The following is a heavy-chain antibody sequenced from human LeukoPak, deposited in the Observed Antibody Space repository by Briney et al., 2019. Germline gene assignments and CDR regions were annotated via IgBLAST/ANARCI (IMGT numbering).Heavy chain of an antibody. CDR3: ARDGIRGYSYGSVFDY. D-gene: IGHD5-18*01. Sequence: SVKVSCKASGGTFSSYAISWVRQAPGQGLEWMGGIIPIFGTANYAQKFQGRVTITADESTSTAYMELSSLRSEDTAAYYCARDGIRGYSYGSVFDYWGQGTLVTVSS. CDR1: GGTFSSYA. CDR2: IIPIFGTA. V-gene: IGHV1-69*13. J-gene: IGHJ4*02.